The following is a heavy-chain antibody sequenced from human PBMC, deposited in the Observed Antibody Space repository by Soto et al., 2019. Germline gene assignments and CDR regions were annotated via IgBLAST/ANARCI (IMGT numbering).Heavy chain of an antibody. CDR3: ARARRLLWFGEFPLDY. CDR1: GGSFSGYY. CDR2: INHSGST. Sequence: QVQLQQWGAGLLKPSETLSLTCAVYGGSFSGYYWSWIRQPPGKGLEWIGEINHSGSTNYNPSLKSRVTISLDTSKNQFSLKLSSVTAADTAVYYCARARRLLWFGEFPLDYWGQGTLVTVSS. D-gene: IGHD3-10*01. V-gene: IGHV4-34*01. J-gene: IGHJ4*02.